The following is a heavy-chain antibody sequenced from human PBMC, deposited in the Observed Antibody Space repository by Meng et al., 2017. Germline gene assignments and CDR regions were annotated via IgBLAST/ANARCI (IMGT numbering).Heavy chain of an antibody. Sequence: QVVQSGADVKSPGASVRVACEAYGYTVTDHYLHWVRQAPAQGPEWMGRIHHKSGDTDYAQKFRGKVTMTRDTSISTAYMELIRLISDDTAVYYGTRGGDYGDYLAWWGQGTLVTVSS. V-gene: IGHV1-2*06. D-gene: IGHD4-17*01. CDR3: TRGGDYGDYLAW. CDR1: GYTVTDHY. J-gene: IGHJ4*02. CDR2: IHHKSGDT.